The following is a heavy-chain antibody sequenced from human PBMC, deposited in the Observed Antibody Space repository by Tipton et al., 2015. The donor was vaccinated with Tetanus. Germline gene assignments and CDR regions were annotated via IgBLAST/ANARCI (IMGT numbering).Heavy chain of an antibody. CDR2: IYYSGST. Sequence: TLSLTCTVSGGSISSGGYYWSWIRQHPGKGLEWIGYIYYSGSTYYNPSLKSRVTISVDTSKNQFSLKLSSVTAADTAVYYCARDAHYDILTGAPWDYGMDVWGQGTTVTVSS. V-gene: IGHV4-31*03. D-gene: IGHD3-9*01. CDR1: GGSISSGGYY. CDR3: ARDAHYDILTGAPWDYGMDV. J-gene: IGHJ6*02.